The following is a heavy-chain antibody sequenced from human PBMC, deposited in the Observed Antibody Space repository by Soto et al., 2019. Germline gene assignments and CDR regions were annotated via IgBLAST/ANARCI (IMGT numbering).Heavy chain of an antibody. CDR2: IYWDGDE. J-gene: IGHJ6*02. D-gene: IGHD2-15*01. CDR3: AHKGGRGAAMDV. CDR1: GFSLSTSGVG. V-gene: IGHV2-5*02. Sequence: QITLKESGPTLVEPTQTLTLTCTFSGFSLSTSGVGVAWIRQPPGKALEWLALIYWDGDERYSPSLKSRLTITKDTSKTQLVLTMTNMDPVDTATYYCAHKGGRGAAMDVWGQGTTVTVSS.